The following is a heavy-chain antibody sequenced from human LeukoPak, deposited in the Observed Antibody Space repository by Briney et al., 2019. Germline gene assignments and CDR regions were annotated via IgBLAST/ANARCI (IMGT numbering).Heavy chain of an antibody. CDR1: GFTFSSYW. V-gene: IGHV3-7*01. D-gene: IGHD6-13*01. J-gene: IGHJ4*02. CDR3: ARSIAAAGTDHFDY. CDR2: IKQDGSEK. Sequence: GGSLRFSCAASGFTFSSYWMSWVRQAPGKGLEWVANIKQDGSEKYYVDSVKGRFTISRDNAKNSLYLQMNSLRAEDTAVYYCARSIAAAGTDHFDYWGQGTLVTVSS.